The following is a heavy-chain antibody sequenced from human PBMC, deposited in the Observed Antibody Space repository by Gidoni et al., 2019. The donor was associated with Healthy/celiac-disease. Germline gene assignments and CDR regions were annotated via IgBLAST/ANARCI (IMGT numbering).Heavy chain of an antibody. V-gene: IGHV3-33*01. CDR2: IWYDGSNK. CDR1: GFPFSTYA. J-gene: IGHJ6*03. CDR3: ARDSSRYFGWLVPYYYYYMDV. D-gene: IGHD3-9*01. Sequence: VRLVESGGAVVQPGRSLRLPFDASGFPFSTYAMHWVRQAPGKGLEWVAVIWYDGSNKYYADSVKGRFTISRDNSKNTLYLQMNSLRAEDTAVYYCARDSSRYFGWLVPYYYYYMDVWGKGTTVTVSS.